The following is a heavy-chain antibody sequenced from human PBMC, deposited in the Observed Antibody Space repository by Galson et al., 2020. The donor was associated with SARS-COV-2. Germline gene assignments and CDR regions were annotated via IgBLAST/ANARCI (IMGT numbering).Heavy chain of an antibody. D-gene: IGHD2-21*01. J-gene: IGHJ4*02. Sequence: TGGSLRLSCAASGFSFSNYEMNWVRQAPGKGLEWISYISSSGRTIHYADSVKGRFTISRDNAKSSLSLQMNSLRAEDTAVYYCARLDAYGPGYWVQGTLVTVAS. CDR2: ISSSGRTI. V-gene: IGHV3-48*03. CDR1: GFSFSNYE. CDR3: ARLDAYGPGY.